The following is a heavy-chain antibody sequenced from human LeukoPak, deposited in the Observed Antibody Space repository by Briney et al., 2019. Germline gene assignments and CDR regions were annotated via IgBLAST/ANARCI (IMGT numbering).Heavy chain of an antibody. CDR3: ARDPQITMVRAQPDAFDI. J-gene: IGHJ3*02. Sequence: SETLSLTCTVSGGSISSYYWSWIRQPPGKGLEWIGYIYYSGSTYYNPSLKSRVTISVDTSKNQFSLKLSSVTAADTAVYYCARDPQITMVRAQPDAFDIWGQGTMVTVSS. V-gene: IGHV4-59*12. CDR1: GGSISSYY. D-gene: IGHD3-10*01. CDR2: IYYSGST.